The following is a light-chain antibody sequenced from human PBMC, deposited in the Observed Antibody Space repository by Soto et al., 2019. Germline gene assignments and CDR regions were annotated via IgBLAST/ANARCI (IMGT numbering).Light chain of an antibody. J-gene: IGKJ2*01. Sequence: DIVLTQSPDSLAVSLGERATINCKSSQSVLYSSNNQNYLAWYQQKPGQPPKLLIYWASTRDSGVPDRFTGSGSGTDFTLTISSLQAEDVAVYYCQQYYSTPQTFGQGTKLEI. CDR1: QSVLYSSNNQNY. CDR3: QQYYSTPQT. CDR2: WAS. V-gene: IGKV4-1*01.